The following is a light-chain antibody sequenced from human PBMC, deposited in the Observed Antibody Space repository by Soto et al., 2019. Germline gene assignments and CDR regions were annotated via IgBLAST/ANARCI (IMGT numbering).Light chain of an antibody. CDR3: QDYNSAPT. Sequence: DIQMTQSPSSLSASVGDRITITCRASQGISNYFSWYQQKPGKVPELLIYAASILQSGGTSRFSGSGSGTDFPITISSLQPEDVATYYYQDYNSAPTFGQGTKVEIK. CDR2: AAS. V-gene: IGKV1-27*01. CDR1: QGISNY. J-gene: IGKJ1*01.